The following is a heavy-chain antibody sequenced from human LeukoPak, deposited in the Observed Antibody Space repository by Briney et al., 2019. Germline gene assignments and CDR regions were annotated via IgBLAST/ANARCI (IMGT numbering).Heavy chain of an antibody. CDR1: GFTFDDYA. Sequence: GGSLRLSCAASGFTFDDYAMHWVRQAPGKGLEWVSGISWNSGSIGYADSVKGRFTISRDNAKNSLYLQMNSLRAEDTALYYCAKDIYDGIAVVGNFDYWGQGTLVTVSS. CDR2: ISWNSGSI. CDR3: AKDIYDGIAVVGNFDY. J-gene: IGHJ4*02. V-gene: IGHV3-9*01. D-gene: IGHD6-19*01.